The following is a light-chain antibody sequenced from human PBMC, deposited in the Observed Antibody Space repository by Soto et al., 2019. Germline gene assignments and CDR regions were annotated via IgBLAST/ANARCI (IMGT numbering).Light chain of an antibody. CDR2: DAS. Sequence: EIVLTQSPGTLSLSPWERATLSCRASQTIDNTLAWYQRKPGQAPRLLIYDASTRATGVPARFSGSGSGTDFTLTISSLQSEDFAVYYCQHYNYWPYTFGQGTKVDIK. CDR1: QTIDNT. CDR3: QHYNYWPYT. J-gene: IGKJ2*01. V-gene: IGKV3-15*01.